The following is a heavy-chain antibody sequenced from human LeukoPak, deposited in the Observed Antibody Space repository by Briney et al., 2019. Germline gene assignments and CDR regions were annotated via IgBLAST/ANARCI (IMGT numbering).Heavy chain of an antibody. CDR3: AKHHDY. J-gene: IGHJ4*02. CDR1: GFTFSSYG. Sequence: PGRSLRLSCAASGFTFSSYGMHWVRRAPGKGLEWVAVISYDGSNKYYADSVKGRFTISRDNSKNTLYLQMNSLRAEDTAVYYCAKHHDYWGQGTLVTVSS. V-gene: IGHV3-30*18. CDR2: ISYDGSNK.